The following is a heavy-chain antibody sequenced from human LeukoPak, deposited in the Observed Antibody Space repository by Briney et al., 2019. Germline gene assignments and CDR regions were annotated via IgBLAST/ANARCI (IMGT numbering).Heavy chain of an antibody. D-gene: IGHD1-14*01. J-gene: IGHJ4*02. Sequence: GGSLRLSCAASGFTFNNYAMNWVRQAPGKGLEWVSVISGSGGTTYYADSVKGRFTISRDNSKNTLYLQMNSLRAEDTAVYYCAKGSTYRSFDGALDYWGQGTLVTVSS. CDR1: GFTFNNYA. CDR2: ISGSGGTT. CDR3: AKGSTYRSFDGALDY. V-gene: IGHV3-23*01.